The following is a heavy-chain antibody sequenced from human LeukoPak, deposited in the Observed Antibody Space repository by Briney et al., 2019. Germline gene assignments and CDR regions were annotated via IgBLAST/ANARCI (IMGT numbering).Heavy chain of an antibody. CDR1: GYTFTSYG. D-gene: IGHD2-2*01. J-gene: IGHJ4*02. CDR3: ASIYCSSTSCYGPVDY. CDR2: ISAYNGNT. Sequence: ASAKVSCKASGYTFTSYGISWVRQDPGQGLEWMGWISAYNGNTNYAQKLQGRVTMTTDTSTSTAYMELSSLRADDTAVYYCASIYCSSTSCYGPVDYWGQGTLVTVSS. V-gene: IGHV1-18*04.